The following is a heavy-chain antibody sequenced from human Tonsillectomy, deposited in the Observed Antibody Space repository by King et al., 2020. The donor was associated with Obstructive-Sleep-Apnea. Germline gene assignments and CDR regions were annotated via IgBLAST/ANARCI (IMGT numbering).Heavy chain of an antibody. J-gene: IGHJ2*01. V-gene: IGHV3-73*02. Sequence: VQLVESGGGLVQPGGSLKLSCAASGFTFSGSAMHWVRQASGKGLEWVGRIRSKANSYATAYAASVKGRFTISSDDSKNTAYLQMNSLKTEDTAAYYCTRQGSTVVPAAIFWYFDLWGRGTLVTVSS. D-gene: IGHD2-2*01. CDR2: IRSKANSYAT. CDR1: GFTFSGSA. CDR3: TRQGSTVVPAAIFWYFDL.